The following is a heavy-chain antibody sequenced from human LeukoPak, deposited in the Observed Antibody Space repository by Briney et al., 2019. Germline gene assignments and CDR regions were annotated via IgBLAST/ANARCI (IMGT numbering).Heavy chain of an antibody. CDR2: INHSGST. Sequence: PSETLSLTCAVYGGSFSGYYWSWIRQPPGKGLEWIGEINHSGSTNYNPSLKSRVTISVDTSKNQFSLKLSSVTAADTAVYYCARVTYSGYGDYWGQGTLVTVSS. V-gene: IGHV4-34*01. CDR1: GGSFSGYY. D-gene: IGHD5-12*01. CDR3: ARVTYSGYGDY. J-gene: IGHJ4*02.